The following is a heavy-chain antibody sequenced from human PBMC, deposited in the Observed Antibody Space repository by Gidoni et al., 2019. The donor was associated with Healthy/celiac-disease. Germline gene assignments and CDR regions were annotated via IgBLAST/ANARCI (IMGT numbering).Heavy chain of an antibody. V-gene: IGHV3-23*01. D-gene: IGHD6-19*01. CDR3: AKDRQRWLVRGPFDY. CDR2: ISVSGGST. J-gene: IGHJ4*02. CDR1: GFTFTSYA. Sequence: EVQLLESGGGLVQPGGSLRLSCAASGFTFTSYARSWVRQAPGKGLEWVSAISVSGGSTYYADSVKGRFTISRDNSKNTLYLQMNSLRAEDTAVYYCAKDRQRWLVRGPFDYWGQGTLVTVSS.